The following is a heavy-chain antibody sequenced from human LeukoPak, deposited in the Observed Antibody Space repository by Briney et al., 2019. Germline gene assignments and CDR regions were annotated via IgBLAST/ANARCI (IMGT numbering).Heavy chain of an antibody. Sequence: ASVKVSCKASGYTFASYGISWVRQAPGKGLEWMGGFDPEGGETIYAQKFQGRVTMTEDTSTDTAYMELSSLRSGDTAVYYCATDILTGYYYFDYWGQGTLVTVSS. J-gene: IGHJ4*02. D-gene: IGHD3-9*01. CDR1: GYTFASYG. CDR2: FDPEGGET. CDR3: ATDILTGYYYFDY. V-gene: IGHV1-24*01.